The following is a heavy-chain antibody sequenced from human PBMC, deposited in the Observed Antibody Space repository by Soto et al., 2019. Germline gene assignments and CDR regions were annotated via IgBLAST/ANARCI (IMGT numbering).Heavy chain of an antibody. CDR1: GFTFSRFG. Sequence: QVQLVESGGAVVQPGRSLRLSCVASGFTFSRFGMHWVRQASGKGLEWVAGIWYDGSNRLYADSVRGRFTISRDDSKNPLYLQTISLRGGAEAVSSGGGWDSRGYYPGHFDYWGQGTLVTVSS. V-gene: IGHV3-33*01. CDR3: GGWDSRGYYPGHFDY. J-gene: IGHJ4*02. CDR2: IWYDGSNR. D-gene: IGHD3-22*01.